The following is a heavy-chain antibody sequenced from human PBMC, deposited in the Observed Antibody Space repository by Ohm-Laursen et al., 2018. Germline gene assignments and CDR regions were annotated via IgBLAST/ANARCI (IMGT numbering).Heavy chain of an antibody. CDR1: GFTFSSYA. CDR2: MYSGGTT. Sequence: SLRLSCAASGFTFSSYAMSWVRQAPGKGLEWVSVMYSGGTTYYADSVKGRFTISRDNSKNTLYLQMNSLRAEDTAVYYCARTPYSGSYGVWGQGTLVTVSS. D-gene: IGHD1-26*01. J-gene: IGHJ4*02. V-gene: IGHV3-66*01. CDR3: ARTPYSGSYGV.